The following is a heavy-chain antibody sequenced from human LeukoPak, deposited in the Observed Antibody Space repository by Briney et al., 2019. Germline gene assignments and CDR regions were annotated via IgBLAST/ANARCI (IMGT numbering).Heavy chain of an antibody. V-gene: IGHV3-74*01. CDR1: GFTFSSYW. J-gene: IGHJ4*02. CDR3: ARDYYDSSGYFDGLNY. Sequence: QPGGSLRLSCAASGFTFSSYWMHWVRQAPGKWRVWVSRINSDGSSTSYADSVKGRFTISRDNAKNTLYLQMNSLRAEDTAVYYCARDYYDSSGYFDGLNYLGQGTLVTVSS. CDR2: INSDGSST. D-gene: IGHD3-22*01.